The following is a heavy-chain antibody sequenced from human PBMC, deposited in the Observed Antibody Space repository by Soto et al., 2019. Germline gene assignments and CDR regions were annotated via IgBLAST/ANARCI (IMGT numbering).Heavy chain of an antibody. CDR2: IYHSGST. CDR3: ARVPTSPNWGRSMGY. Sequence: QVQPQESGPGLVKPSGTLSLTCAVSGGSISSSNWWSWVRQPPGKGLEWIGEIYHSGSTNYNPSLKSRVTISVDKSKNQFSLKLSSVTAADTAVYYCARVPTSPNWGRSMGYWGQGTLVTVSS. D-gene: IGHD3-16*01. V-gene: IGHV4-4*02. CDR1: GGSISSSNW. J-gene: IGHJ4*02.